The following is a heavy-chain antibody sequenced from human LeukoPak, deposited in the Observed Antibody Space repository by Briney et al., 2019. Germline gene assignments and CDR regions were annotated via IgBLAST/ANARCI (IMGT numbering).Heavy chain of an antibody. CDR2: IYYSGST. V-gene: IGHV4-31*03. Sequence: SQTLSLTCTVSGGSISSGGYYWSWIRQHPGKGLEWIGYIYYSGSTYYNPSLKSRVTISVDTSKNQFSLKLSSVTAADTAVYYCARAQYPPADHYYYYYGMDVWGQGTTVTVSS. CDR3: ARAQYPPADHYYYYYGMDV. J-gene: IGHJ6*02. CDR1: GGSISSGGYY. D-gene: IGHD2-2*01.